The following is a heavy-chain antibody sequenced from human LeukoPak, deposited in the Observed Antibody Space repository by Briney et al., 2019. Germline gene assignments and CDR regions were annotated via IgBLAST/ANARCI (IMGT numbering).Heavy chain of an antibody. V-gene: IGHV3-7*01. Sequence: GGSLRLSCAASGFTFSSHWMSWVRQAPGKGLEWVANIKEDGSEKYYGDSVKGRFTISRDNAKKSLYLQMNSLRAEDTAVYYYARLGSREGMDWGQGTLVTVSS. D-gene: IGHD3-10*01. J-gene: IGHJ4*02. CDR3: ARLGSREGMD. CDR2: IKEDGSEK. CDR1: GFTFSSHW.